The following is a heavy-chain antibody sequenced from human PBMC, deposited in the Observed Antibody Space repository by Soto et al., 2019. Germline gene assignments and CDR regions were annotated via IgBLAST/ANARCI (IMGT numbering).Heavy chain of an antibody. CDR1: GGSISSGGYY. V-gene: IGHV4-31*03. CDR3: ARRYTPVRQLVLGYYYMDV. D-gene: IGHD6-6*01. Sequence: PSETLSLTCTVSGGSISSGGYYWSWIRQHPGKGLEWIGYIYYSGSTYYNPSLKSRVTISVDTSKNQLSLKLSSVTAADTAVYYCARRYTPVRQLVLGYYYMDVWGKGTTATVSS. J-gene: IGHJ6*03. CDR2: IYYSGST.